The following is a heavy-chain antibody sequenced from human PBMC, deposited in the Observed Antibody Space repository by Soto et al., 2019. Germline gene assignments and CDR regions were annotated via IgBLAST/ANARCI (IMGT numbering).Heavy chain of an antibody. Sequence: GSLRLSSAASGFTFSSYGMHWVRQAPGKGLEWVAVIWYDGSNKYYADSVKGRFTISRDNSKNTLYLQMNSLRAEDTAVYYCARGGYFDVYYYYGMDVWGQGTTVTVAS. CDR3: ARGGYFDVYYYYGMDV. CDR1: GFTFSSYG. J-gene: IGHJ6*02. D-gene: IGHD3-9*01. V-gene: IGHV3-33*01. CDR2: IWYDGSNK.